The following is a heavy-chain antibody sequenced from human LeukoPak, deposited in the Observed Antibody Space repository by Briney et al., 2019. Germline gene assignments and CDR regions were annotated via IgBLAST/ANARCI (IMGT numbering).Heavy chain of an antibody. CDR2: IFPSGGEI. Sequence: GGTLRLSCAASGFTFSSYAMIWVRQPPGKGLEWVSSIFPSGGEIHYADSVRGRFTISRDNSKSTLSLQMNSLRAEDTAIYYCATYRQVLLPFESWGQGTLVTVSS. V-gene: IGHV3-23*01. D-gene: IGHD2-8*02. J-gene: IGHJ4*02. CDR1: GFTFSSYA. CDR3: ATYRQVLLPFES.